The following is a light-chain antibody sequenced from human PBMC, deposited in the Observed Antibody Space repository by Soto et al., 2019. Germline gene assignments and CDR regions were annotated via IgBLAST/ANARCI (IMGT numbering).Light chain of an antibody. CDR1: QSISSW. CDR2: DAS. Sequence: SPPTLSVSAGDRVTITCRASQSISSWLAWYQQKPGKAPKLLIYDASSLESGVPSRFSGSGSGTEFTLTISSLQPEDLATYYCQHYSAFSVTFGQGTKVDIK. V-gene: IGKV1-5*01. J-gene: IGKJ1*01. CDR3: QHYSAFSVT.